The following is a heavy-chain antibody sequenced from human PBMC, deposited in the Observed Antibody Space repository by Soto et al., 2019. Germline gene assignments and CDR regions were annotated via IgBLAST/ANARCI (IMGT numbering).Heavy chain of an antibody. D-gene: IGHD3-9*01. V-gene: IGHV3-23*01. CDR2: ISGSGGST. CDR3: AKSREYYDILTGYPPFDY. J-gene: IGHJ4*02. Sequence: PGGSLRLSCAASGFTFSSYAMSWVHQAPGKGLEWVSAISGSGGSTYYADSVKGRFTISRDNSKNTLYLQMNSLRAEDTAVYYCAKSREYYDILTGYPPFDYWGQGTLVTVSS. CDR1: GFTFSSYA.